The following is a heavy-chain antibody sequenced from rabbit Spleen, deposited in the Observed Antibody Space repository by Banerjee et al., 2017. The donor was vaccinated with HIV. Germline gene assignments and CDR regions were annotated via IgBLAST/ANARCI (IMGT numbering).Heavy chain of an antibody. Sequence: QEQLEESGRGLVKPEGSLTLTCKASGFSFSDRDVMCWVRQGPGKGLEWIGYIVPVFGITYYANWVNGRFSISRENAQNTVFLQMTSLTAADTATYFCARDGTGGSYFALWGPGTLVTVS. V-gene: IGHV1S47*01. CDR1: GFSFSDRDV. J-gene: IGHJ4*01. CDR3: ARDGTGGSYFAL. CDR2: IVPVFGIT. D-gene: IGHD8-1*01.